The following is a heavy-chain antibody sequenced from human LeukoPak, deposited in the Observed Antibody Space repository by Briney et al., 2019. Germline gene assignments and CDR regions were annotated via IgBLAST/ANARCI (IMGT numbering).Heavy chain of an antibody. V-gene: IGHV3-30*18. CDR2: ISYDGSNK. CDR3: AKAPERGYSYGYFNY. J-gene: IGHJ4*02. CDR1: GFTFSSNG. Sequence: PGGSLRLSCAASGFTFSSNGMHWVRQAPGKGLEWVAVISYDGSNKYYADSVKGRFTISRDNSKNTLYLQMNSLRAEDTAVYYCAKAPERGYSYGYFNYWGQGTLVTVSS. D-gene: IGHD5-18*01.